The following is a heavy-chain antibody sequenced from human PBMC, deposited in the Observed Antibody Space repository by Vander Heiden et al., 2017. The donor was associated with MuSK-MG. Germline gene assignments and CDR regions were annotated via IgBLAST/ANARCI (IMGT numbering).Heavy chain of an antibody. Sequence: EVQLLESGGGLVPHGGALRLSGAASGFPVSSDAMSWVRQAPGKGLEWVSAISGSGGSTYYADSVKGRFTISRDNSKNTLYLQMNSLRAEDTAVYYCAKGDGYNAGVDYWGQGTLVTVSS. V-gene: IGHV3-23*01. CDR2: ISGSGGST. CDR1: GFPVSSDA. J-gene: IGHJ4*02. CDR3: AKGDGYNAGVDY. D-gene: IGHD2-21*01.